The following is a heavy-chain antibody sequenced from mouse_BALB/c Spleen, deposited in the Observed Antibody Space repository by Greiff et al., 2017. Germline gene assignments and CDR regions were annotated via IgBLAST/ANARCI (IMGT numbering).Heavy chain of an antibody. Sequence: VQVVESGPGLVAPSQSLSITCTVSGFSFTSYGVHWVRQPPGKGLEWLGVIWAGGSTNYNSALMSRLSISKDNSKSQVFLKMNSLQTDDTAMYYCARDRGNWAFAYWGQGTLVTVSA. J-gene: IGHJ3*01. CDR2: IWAGGST. CDR3: ARDRGNWAFAY. V-gene: IGHV2-9*02. CDR1: GFSFTSYG. D-gene: IGHD4-1*01.